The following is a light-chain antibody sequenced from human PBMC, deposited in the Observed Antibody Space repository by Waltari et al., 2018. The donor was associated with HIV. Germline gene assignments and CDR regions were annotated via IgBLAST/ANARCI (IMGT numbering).Light chain of an antibody. CDR3: AAWDDSLL. V-gene: IGLV1-47*01. J-gene: IGLJ2*01. CDR2: RNN. CDR1: SSNIGSKY. Sequence: QSVLTQPPSASGTPGQRVTISCSGSSSNIGSKYVYWYQQLPGTAPKLLIYRNNQRPSGVPDRFSGSKSGTSASLVISGVRSEDEADYYCAAWDDSLLFGGGTKLTVL.